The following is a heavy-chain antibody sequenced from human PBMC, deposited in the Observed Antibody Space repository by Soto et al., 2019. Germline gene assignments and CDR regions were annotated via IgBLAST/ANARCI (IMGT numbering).Heavy chain of an antibody. CDR3: ARGANSAVCSCSTPPRYGMDV. CDR1: GVTVSSSY. Sequence: GGSLRLSCAASGVTVSSSYMSWVRQAPGKGLEWVSVSYSGGSTYYADSVKGGFTISRHNSKNTLYLQMNSRRAADTGVYYCARGANSAVCSCSTPPRYGMDVWGQGTTVTVSS. D-gene: IGHD2-15*01. J-gene: IGHJ6*02. CDR2: SYSGGST. V-gene: IGHV3-53*04.